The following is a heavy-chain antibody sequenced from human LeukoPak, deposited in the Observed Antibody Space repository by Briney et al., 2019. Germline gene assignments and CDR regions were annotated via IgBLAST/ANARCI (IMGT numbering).Heavy chain of an antibody. CDR2: IYTSGST. Sequence: SETLSLTCTVSGDSINNYYWNWIRPPPGKGLEWIGRIYTSGSTNYNPSLKSRVTMSVDTSKNQFSLKLSSVTAADTAVYYCARDPVAGAFDYWGQGTLVTASS. D-gene: IGHD6-19*01. J-gene: IGHJ4*02. CDR3: ARDPVAGAFDY. CDR1: GDSINNYY. V-gene: IGHV4-4*07.